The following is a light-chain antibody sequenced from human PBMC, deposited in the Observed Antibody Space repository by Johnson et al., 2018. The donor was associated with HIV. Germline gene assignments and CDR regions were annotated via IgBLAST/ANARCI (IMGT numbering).Light chain of an antibody. CDR1: SSNIGNNY. CDR3: GTWDSSLTTSYV. J-gene: IGLJ1*01. CDR2: ENN. V-gene: IGLV1-51*02. Sequence: QSVLTQPPSVSAAPGQKVTISCSGSSSNIGNNYVSWYQQLPGTAPKLLIYENNKRPSGISDRFSGSKSGTSATLGITGLQTGDEADYYCGTWDSSLTTSYVFGTGTKVIVV.